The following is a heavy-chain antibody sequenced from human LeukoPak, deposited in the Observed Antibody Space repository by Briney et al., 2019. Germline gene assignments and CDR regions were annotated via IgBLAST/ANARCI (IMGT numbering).Heavy chain of an antibody. J-gene: IGHJ3*02. Sequence: GGSLRLSCAASGFTFSRYDMHWVRQFTGKGLEWVSAIGTAGDTFYLGSVKGRFTISRDNSKNTLYLQMNSLRAEDTAVYYCAKDDGYCSGGSCYGKAFDIWGQGTMVTVSS. V-gene: IGHV3-13*01. CDR1: GFTFSRYD. CDR2: IGTAGDT. D-gene: IGHD2-15*01. CDR3: AKDDGYCSGGSCYGKAFDI.